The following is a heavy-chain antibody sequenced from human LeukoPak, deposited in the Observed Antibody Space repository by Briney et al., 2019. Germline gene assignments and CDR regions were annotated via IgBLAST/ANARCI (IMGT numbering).Heavy chain of an antibody. CDR2: FDPEDGET. J-gene: IGHJ4*02. V-gene: IGHV1-24*01. CDR3: ATILGYDSWFDY. Sequence: ASVKVSCKVSGYTLTELSMHWVRQAPGKGLEWMGGFDPEDGETIYAQKFQGRVTMTEGTSTDTAYMELSSLRSGDTAVYYCATILGYDSWFDYWGQGTLVTVSS. CDR1: GYTLTELS. D-gene: IGHD5-12*01.